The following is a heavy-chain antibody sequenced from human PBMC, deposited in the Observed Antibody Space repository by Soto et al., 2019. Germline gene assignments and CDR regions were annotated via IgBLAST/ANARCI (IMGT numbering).Heavy chain of an antibody. CDR1: GFTFNNYA. CDR2: ISGGGDTT. V-gene: IGHV3-23*01. CDR3: AKGRGGSGSLPPRVDF. Sequence: EVQLLESGGGLVQPGGSLRLSCAASGFTFNNYAMSWVRQAPGKGLEWVSAISGGGDTTSYADSVKGRFTVSRDGSKNTLYLQMNSLRAEDTAVYYCAKGRGGSGSLPPRVDFWGQGTLVTVSS. D-gene: IGHD3-10*01. J-gene: IGHJ4*02.